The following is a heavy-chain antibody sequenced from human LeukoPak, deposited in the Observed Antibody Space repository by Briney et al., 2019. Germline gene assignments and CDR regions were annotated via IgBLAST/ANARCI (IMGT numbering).Heavy chain of an antibody. CDR3: ARGRRYYYYYGMDV. J-gene: IGHJ6*02. V-gene: IGHV4-34*01. D-gene: IGHD4-17*01. Sequence: PSETLSLTCAVYGGPFSGYYWSWIRQPPGKGLEWIGEINHSGSTNYNPSLKSRVTISVDTSKNQFSLKLSSVTAADTAVYYCARGRRYYYYYGMDVWGQGTTVTVSS. CDR1: GGPFSGYY. CDR2: INHSGST.